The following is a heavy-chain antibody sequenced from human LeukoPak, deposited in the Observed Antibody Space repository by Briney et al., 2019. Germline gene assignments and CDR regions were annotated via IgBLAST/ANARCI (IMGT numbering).Heavy chain of an antibody. CDR1: GFTFTSYS. CDR3: ARGNYYDSSGYWGYAFDI. V-gene: IGHV3-21*01. Sequence: PGGSLRLSCAASGFTFTSYSMNWVRQAPGKGLQWVSSITSGSSYIYYADSVKGRSTISRDNAKNSLYLQMNSLRAEDTAVYYCARGNYYDSSGYWGYAFDIWGRGTMVTVSS. J-gene: IGHJ3*02. D-gene: IGHD3-22*01. CDR2: ITSGSSYI.